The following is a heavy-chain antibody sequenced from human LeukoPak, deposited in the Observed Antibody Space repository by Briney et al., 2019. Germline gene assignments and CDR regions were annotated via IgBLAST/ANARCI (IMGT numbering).Heavy chain of an antibody. V-gene: IGHV3-23*01. CDR3: AVGSYLGRNFDY. J-gene: IGHJ4*02. D-gene: IGHD1-26*01. CDR1: GFTFSSYA. CDR2: IRGSGGST. Sequence: GGSLRLSCAASGFTFSSYAMSWVRRASGKGLEWGSAIRGSGGSTYYADSVKGRFTISRDNSKNTLYLQMNSLRAEDTAVYYSAVGSYLGRNFDYWGQGTLVTISS.